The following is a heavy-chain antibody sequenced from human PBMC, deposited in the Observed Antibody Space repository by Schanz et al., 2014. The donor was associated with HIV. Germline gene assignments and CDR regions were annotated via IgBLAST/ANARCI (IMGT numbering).Heavy chain of an antibody. CDR1: GGTFSNYA. CDR3: AREKTTLNWFDP. J-gene: IGHJ5*02. V-gene: IGHV1-69*01. CDR2: MIPSFRLR. Sequence: QVQLVQSGAEVKKPGSSVKVSCKASGGTFSNYAISWVRQAPGQGLEWMGGMIPSFRLRTYAQKFQGRVTIAADESASTAYMDLRSLRSDDTAVYYCAREKTTLNWFDPWGQGTLVTVSS.